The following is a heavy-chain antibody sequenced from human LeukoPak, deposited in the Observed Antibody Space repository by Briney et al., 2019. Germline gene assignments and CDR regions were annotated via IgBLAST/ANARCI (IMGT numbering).Heavy chain of an antibody. D-gene: IGHD6-13*01. Sequence: SETLSLTCNVSGGSLTDYYWTWIRQPPGKGLEWIGFIYYGGNTNYNPSLKSRVTISVDTSKNQFSLKLSSVTAADTAVYFCARVGFTSSWQDFDYWGQGALVTVSS. J-gene: IGHJ4*02. CDR1: GGSLTDYY. CDR3: ARVGFTSSWQDFDY. V-gene: IGHV4-59*01. CDR2: IYYGGNT.